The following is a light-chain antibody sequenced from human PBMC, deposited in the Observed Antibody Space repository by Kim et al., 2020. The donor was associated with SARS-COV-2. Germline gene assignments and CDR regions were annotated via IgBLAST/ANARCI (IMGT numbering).Light chain of an antibody. CDR3: NSRDSSGYHVV. CDR1: SLRMSY. Sequence: SSELTQDPAVSVALGQTVTITCQGDSLRMSYASWYQQKPGQAPLLVIYGKSSRPSGIPDRFSGSSSGNTASLTITGAQAEDEADYYCNSRDSSGYHVVFGGRTQLTVL. CDR2: GKS. J-gene: IGLJ2*01. V-gene: IGLV3-19*01.